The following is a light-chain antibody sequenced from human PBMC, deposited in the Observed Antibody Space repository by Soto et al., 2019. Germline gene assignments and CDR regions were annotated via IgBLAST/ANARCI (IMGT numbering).Light chain of an antibody. CDR2: GAS. V-gene: IGKV3-20*01. Sequence: EIVLTQSPGSLSLSQGERATLSCRASQSVSNSYVAWYQQIPGQAPRLLIYGASNRATGIPDRFSGSGSGTDFTLTISRLEPEDSAVYYCQQYGNAPPSTFGQGTKVDIK. J-gene: IGKJ1*01. CDR3: QQYGNAPPST. CDR1: QSVSNSY.